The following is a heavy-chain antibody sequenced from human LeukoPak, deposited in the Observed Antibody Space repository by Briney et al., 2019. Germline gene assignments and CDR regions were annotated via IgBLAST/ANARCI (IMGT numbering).Heavy chain of an antibody. Sequence: PETLSLTCTVSGGSISGYYWSWIRQPAGKGLEWIGRIYTTGSTNYNPSLKSRVTMSVDTSKNQFSLKLSSVTAADTAVYYCARVTAGGTWDYWGQGTLVTVSS. CDR2: IYTTGST. V-gene: IGHV4-4*07. CDR1: GGSISGYY. J-gene: IGHJ4*02. CDR3: ARVTAGGTWDY. D-gene: IGHD6-13*01.